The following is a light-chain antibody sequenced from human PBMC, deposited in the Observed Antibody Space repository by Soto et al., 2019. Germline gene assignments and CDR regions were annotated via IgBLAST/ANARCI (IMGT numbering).Light chain of an antibody. CDR1: QSVSSSY. V-gene: IGKV3-20*01. CDR2: DAS. J-gene: IGKJ2*01. Sequence: EIVLTQSPGTLFLSPGERATLSCRASQSVSSSYLAWYQQKPGQAPRLLIYDASSRATGIPDRFSGSGSGTDFTLTISRLEPEDFAVYYCQQYGSSLYTFGQGTKLEIK. CDR3: QQYGSSLYT.